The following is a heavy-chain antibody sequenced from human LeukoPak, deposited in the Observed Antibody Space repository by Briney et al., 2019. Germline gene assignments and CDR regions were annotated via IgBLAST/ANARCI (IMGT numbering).Heavy chain of an antibody. CDR2: IYYSGST. CDR3: AGGQWLEPDFFDY. CDR1: GGSISSSSYY. Sequence: SETLSLTCTVSGGSISSSSYYWGWIRQPPGKGLEWIGSIYYSGSTYYNPSLKSRVTISVDTSKNQFSLKLSSVTAADTAVYYCAGGQWLEPDFFDYWGQGTLVTVSS. J-gene: IGHJ4*02. V-gene: IGHV4-39*01. D-gene: IGHD6-19*01.